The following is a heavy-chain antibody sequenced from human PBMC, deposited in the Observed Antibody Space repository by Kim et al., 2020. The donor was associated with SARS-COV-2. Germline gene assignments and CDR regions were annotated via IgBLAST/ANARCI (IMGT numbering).Heavy chain of an antibody. Sequence: GGSLRLSCAASGFSFGYAWMNWVRQAPGKGLEWIGYVKTRREGESTEYAASRNDRVIISRDDSKNMVSLQMNSLQVEDTGLYYCAADVPSAGKGEFDYWGQGTLVTVSS. CDR2: VKTRREGEST. CDR1: GFSFGYAW. J-gene: IGHJ4*02. D-gene: IGHD6-13*01. V-gene: IGHV3-15*05. CDR3: AADVPSAGKGEFDY.